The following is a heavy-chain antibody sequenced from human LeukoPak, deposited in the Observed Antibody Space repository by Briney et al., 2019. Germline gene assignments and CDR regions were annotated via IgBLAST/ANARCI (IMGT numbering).Heavy chain of an antibody. J-gene: IGHJ4*02. D-gene: IGHD3-16*01. Sequence: QPGGSLRLSCGASGFTFSTYAMGWVRQAPGKGLEWVSAISSNGGSLYYADSVKGRFTISRDNTRNTLYQQMNSLRVDDTAVYYCVGGGTTPRHFWGQGTLVTVSS. CDR3: VGGGTTPRHF. V-gene: IGHV3-23*01. CDR1: GFTFSTYA. CDR2: ISSNGGSL.